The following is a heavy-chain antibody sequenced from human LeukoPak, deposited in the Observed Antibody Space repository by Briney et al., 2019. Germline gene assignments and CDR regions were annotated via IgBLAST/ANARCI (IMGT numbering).Heavy chain of an antibody. CDR1: GFTFSSYG. V-gene: IGHV3-30*18. CDR3: AKDRGYGYSYGDY. CDR2: ISYDGSNK. D-gene: IGHD5-18*01. Sequence: GRSLRLSCAASGFTFSSYGMHWVRQGPGKGLERVAVISYDGSNKYYADSVKGRFTISRDNSKNTLYLQMNSLRAEDTAVYYCAKDRGYGYSYGDYWGQGTLVTVSS. J-gene: IGHJ4*02.